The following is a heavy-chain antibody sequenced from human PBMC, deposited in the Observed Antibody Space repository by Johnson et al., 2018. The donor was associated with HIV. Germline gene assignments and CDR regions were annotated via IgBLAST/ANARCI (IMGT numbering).Heavy chain of an antibody. Sequence: QVQLVESGGGVVQPGRSLRLSCAASGFTFSNYAMHWVRQAPGKGLEWVALISYDGSNKYHADSVKGRFTISRDNSKNTLYLQMNRLRAEDTAVYYCARDLRGAFDIWGQGTMVAVSS. CDR1: GFTFSNYA. CDR3: ARDLRGAFDI. V-gene: IGHV3-30-3*01. J-gene: IGHJ3*02. CDR2: ISYDGSNK.